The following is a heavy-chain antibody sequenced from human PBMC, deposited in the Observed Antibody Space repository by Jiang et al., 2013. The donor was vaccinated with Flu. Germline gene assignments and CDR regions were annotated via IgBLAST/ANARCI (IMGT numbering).Heavy chain of an antibody. Sequence: NGETHYAQKFQGRVTMTADTSTSTVYMELRSLKSDDTAMYYCARDSALVSVVVTNFDYWGQGTLVTVSS. CDR2: NGET. J-gene: IGHJ4*02. D-gene: IGHD2-15*01. CDR3: ARDSALVSVVVTNFDY. V-gene: IGHV1-18*01.